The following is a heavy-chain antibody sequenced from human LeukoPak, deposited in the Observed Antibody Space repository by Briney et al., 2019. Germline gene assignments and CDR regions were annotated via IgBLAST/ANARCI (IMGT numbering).Heavy chain of an antibody. J-gene: IGHJ5*02. D-gene: IGHD6-13*01. Sequence: SGGSLRLSCAASGFTFSSYGMPWVRQAPGKGLEWVAVIWYDGSNKYYADSVKGRFTISRDNSKNTLYLQMNSLGAEDTAVYYCARDLAVGVAAAGNPPGEFDPWGQGTLVTVSS. CDR3: ARDLAVGVAAAGNPPGEFDP. V-gene: IGHV3-33*01. CDR2: IWYDGSNK. CDR1: GFTFSSYG.